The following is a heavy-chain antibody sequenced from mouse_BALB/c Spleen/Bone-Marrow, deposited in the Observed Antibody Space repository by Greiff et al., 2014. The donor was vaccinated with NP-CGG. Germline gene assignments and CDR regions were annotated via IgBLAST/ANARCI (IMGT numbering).Heavy chain of an antibody. Sequence: DVKLQESGGGLVKPGESLKFSCAASGITASSYTMSWVRQTPGKRLEWVASITGGGTTYYPDSVKGRFTISRDNARNILYLQVSSLRSEDTAIYYCARHYGYVDAMDYWGQGTSVTVSS. D-gene: IGHD1-2*01. J-gene: IGHJ4*01. CDR2: ITGGGTT. CDR3: ARHYGYVDAMDY. CDR1: GITASSYT. V-gene: IGHV5-6-5*01.